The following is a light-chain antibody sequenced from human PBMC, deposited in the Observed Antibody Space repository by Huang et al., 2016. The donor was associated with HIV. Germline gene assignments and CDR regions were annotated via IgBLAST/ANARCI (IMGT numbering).Light chain of an antibody. CDR2: AAS. J-gene: IGKJ2*01. CDR1: QDISNY. CDR3: QHYKTYPLT. Sequence: DIQMTQSPSSLSASVGDRVNITCRASQDISNYLVCFHKKPGKAPKALIYAASTLQTRVPSRFSGPGSGTDFTLTINGLQPEDFATYDCQHYKTYPLTFGQGTKLEIK. V-gene: IGKV1-16*01.